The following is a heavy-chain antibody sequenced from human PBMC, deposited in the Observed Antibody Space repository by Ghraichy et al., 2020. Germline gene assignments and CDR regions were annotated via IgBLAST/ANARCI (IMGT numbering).Heavy chain of an antibody. V-gene: IGHV3-53*01. Sequence: GGSLRLSCAASGFTVSSNYMSWVRQAPGKGLEWVSVIYSGGSTYYADSVKGRFTISRDNSKNTLYLQMNSLRAEDTAVYYCARELAEMATNSRGYYYYGMDVWGQGTTVTVSS. J-gene: IGHJ6*02. D-gene: IGHD5-24*01. CDR1: GFTVSSNY. CDR3: ARELAEMATNSRGYYYYGMDV. CDR2: IYSGGST.